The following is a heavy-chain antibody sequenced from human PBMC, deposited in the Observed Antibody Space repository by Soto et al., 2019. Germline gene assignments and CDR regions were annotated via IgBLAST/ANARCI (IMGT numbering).Heavy chain of an antibody. V-gene: IGHV4-34*01. J-gene: IGHJ6*03. CDR2: INHSGST. D-gene: IGHD3-10*01. Sequence: PSETLSLTCAVYGGSFSGYYWSWIRQPPGKGLEWIGEINHSGSTNYNPSLKSRVTISVDTSKNQFSLKLSSVTAADTAVYYCARRVVYYGSGSYYKYYYYYMDVWGKGTTVTVSS. CDR1: GGSFSGYY. CDR3: ARRVVYYGSGSYYKYYYYYMDV.